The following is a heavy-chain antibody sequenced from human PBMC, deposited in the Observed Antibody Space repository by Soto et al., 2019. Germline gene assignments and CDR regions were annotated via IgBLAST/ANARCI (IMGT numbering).Heavy chain of an antibody. D-gene: IGHD3-22*01. Sequence: ASVKVSCKASGYTFTSYGISWVRQAPGQGLEWMGWISAYNGNTNYAQKLQGRVTMTTDTSTSTAYMELRSLRSDDTAVYYCARIDYYDSSGYYPDFDYWGQGTLVTVSS. CDR1: GYTFTSYG. CDR2: ISAYNGNT. CDR3: ARIDYYDSSGYYPDFDY. V-gene: IGHV1-18*01. J-gene: IGHJ4*02.